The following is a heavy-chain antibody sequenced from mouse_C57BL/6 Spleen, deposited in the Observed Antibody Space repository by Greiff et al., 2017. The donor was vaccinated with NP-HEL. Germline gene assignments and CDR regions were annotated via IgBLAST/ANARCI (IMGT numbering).Heavy chain of an antibody. CDR2: IRSKSSNYAT. V-gene: IGHV10-3*01. CDR3: VRDQGTSYGSPYWYFDV. Sequence: EVHLVESGGGLVQPKGSLKLSCAASGFTFNTYAMHWVRQAPGKGLEWVARIRSKSSNYATYYADSVKDRFTISRDDSQSMLYLQMNNLKTEDTAMYYCVRDQGTSYGSPYWYFDVWGTGTTVTVSS. CDR1: GFTFNTYA. D-gene: IGHD1-1*01. J-gene: IGHJ1*03.